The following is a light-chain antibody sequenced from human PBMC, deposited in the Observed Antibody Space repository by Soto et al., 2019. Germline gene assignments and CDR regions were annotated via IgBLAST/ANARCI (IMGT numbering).Light chain of an antibody. Sequence: MVLTQSPGTLFLSPGDRAPLFXRVSHSVIMSYLAWSQQYPGXPPRLXXDCXSSMATGSPDRLSGSGSGTDFTLPISRLEPEDFAVYYCQQYGIATLTFGQGTRLEIK. CDR3: QQYGIATLT. CDR1: HSVIMSY. CDR2: CXS. V-gene: IGKV3-20*01. J-gene: IGKJ5*01.